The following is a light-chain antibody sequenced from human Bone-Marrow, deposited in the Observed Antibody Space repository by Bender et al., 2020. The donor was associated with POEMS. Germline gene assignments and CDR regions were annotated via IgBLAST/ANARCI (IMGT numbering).Light chain of an antibody. J-gene: IGLJ1*01. CDR3: QAWDSSTPYV. V-gene: IGLV3-21*02. CDR2: EDK. Sequence: SYVLTQPPSVSTAPGQTAEIPCGGDNIQREAVHWYQQKPGQAPLLVVYEDKDRPSGIPERFSGSNSGNTATLTISGTQAMDEADYFCQAWDSSTPYVFGTGTKVTVL. CDR1: NIQREA.